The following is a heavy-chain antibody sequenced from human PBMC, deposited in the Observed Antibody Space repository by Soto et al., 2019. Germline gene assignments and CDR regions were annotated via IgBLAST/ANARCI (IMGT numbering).Heavy chain of an antibody. V-gene: IGHV3-7*01. D-gene: IGHD3-3*01. CDR2: IKQGGSET. CDR3: GRVSGFLSDQ. J-gene: IGHJ4*02. CDR1: GNYW. Sequence: LSCAASGNYWINWVRQAPGKGLEWVANIKQGGSETHYVDAVKGRFTISRDKAKNSVYLQMNSLRVEDTAVYYCGRVSGFLSDQWGKGTLVTISS.